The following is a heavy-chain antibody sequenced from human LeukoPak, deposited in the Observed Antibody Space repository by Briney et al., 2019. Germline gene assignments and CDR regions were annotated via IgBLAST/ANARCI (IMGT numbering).Heavy chain of an antibody. Sequence: GGTLRLSCAASGFTFSSYGMSWVRQAPGKGLEWVSAISGSGGNTYYADSVKGRFTISRDNSKNTLYLQMNSLRAEDTAVYYCAKGTMGRGFGYWGQGTLVTVSS. V-gene: IGHV3-23*01. J-gene: IGHJ4*02. CDR1: GFTFSSYG. D-gene: IGHD3-10*01. CDR2: ISGSGGNT. CDR3: AKGTMGRGFGY.